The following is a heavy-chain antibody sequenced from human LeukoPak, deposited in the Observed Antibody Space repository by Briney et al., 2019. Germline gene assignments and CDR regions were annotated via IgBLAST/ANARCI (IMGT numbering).Heavy chain of an antibody. D-gene: IGHD3-10*01. V-gene: IGHV4-39*01. CDR3: ASRGWHDDAFDI. CDR2: IYYSGST. J-gene: IGHJ3*02. CDR1: GGSTSSSSYC. Sequence: SETLSLTCTVSGGSTSSSSYCWGWVRQPPGKGLEWIGSIYYSGSTYYNPSFKSRVTISVDTSKNQFSLKLSSVTAADTAVYYCASRGWHDDAFDIWGQGTMVTVSS.